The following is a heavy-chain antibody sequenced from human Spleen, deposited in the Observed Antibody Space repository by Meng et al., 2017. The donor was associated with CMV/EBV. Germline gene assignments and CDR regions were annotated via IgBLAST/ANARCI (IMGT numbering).Heavy chain of an antibody. CDR1: GFTFSSYE. CDR3: ARDRGTQLELRPFSDY. D-gene: IGHD1-7*01. Sequence: GESLKISCAASGFTFSSYEMSWVRQTPGKGLEWVANIKQDGSEKYYVDSVKGRVTISRDNAKNSLYLQMNSLRAEDTAIYYCARDRGTQLELRPFSDYWGQGTLVTVSS. J-gene: IGHJ4*02. V-gene: IGHV3-7*01. CDR2: IKQDGSEK.